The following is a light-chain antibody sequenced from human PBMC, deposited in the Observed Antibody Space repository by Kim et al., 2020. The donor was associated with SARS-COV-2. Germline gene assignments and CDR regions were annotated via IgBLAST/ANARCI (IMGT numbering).Light chain of an antibody. CDR3: QQRSNWPPALT. Sequence: PGERATLSRRASQSVSTYLAWYQQNPGQAPRLLIYDASNRATGIPDRFSGSGSGTDFTLTISSLESEDFAVYYCQQRSNWPPALTFGGGTKVDIK. CDR1: QSVSTY. CDR2: DAS. J-gene: IGKJ4*01. V-gene: IGKV3-11*01.